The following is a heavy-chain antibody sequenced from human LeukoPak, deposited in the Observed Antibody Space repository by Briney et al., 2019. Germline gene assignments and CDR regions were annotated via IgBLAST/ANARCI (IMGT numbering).Heavy chain of an antibody. Sequence: GGSLRLSCAASGFTFSSYEMNWVRQAPGKGLEWVSYISSSGSTMYYADSVKGRFTISRDNAKDSLYLQMNSLRAEDTAVYYCAELGITMIGGVWGKGTTVTISS. CDR1: GFTFSSYE. V-gene: IGHV3-48*03. J-gene: IGHJ6*04. D-gene: IGHD3-10*02. CDR3: AELGITMIGGV. CDR2: ISSSGSTM.